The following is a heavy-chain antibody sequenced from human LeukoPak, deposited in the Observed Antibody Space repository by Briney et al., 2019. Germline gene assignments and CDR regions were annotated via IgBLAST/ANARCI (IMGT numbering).Heavy chain of an antibody. D-gene: IGHD2-15*01. CDR2: LIDSGDTT. V-gene: IGHV3-23*01. CDR1: GFTFYNYA. CDR3: VKEGGSFLTWFDS. J-gene: IGHJ5*01. Sequence: PGVSLRLSCAASGFTFYNYAMSWVRQAPGKGLEWVSALIDSGDTTYYADSVKGRFTISRDNSKNTLFLQMNSLTAEDTAIYYCVKEGGSFLTWFDSWGQGSLVTVSS.